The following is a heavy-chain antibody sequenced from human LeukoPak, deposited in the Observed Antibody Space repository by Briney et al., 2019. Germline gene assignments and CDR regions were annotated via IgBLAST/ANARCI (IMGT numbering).Heavy chain of an antibody. V-gene: IGHV4-59*01. J-gene: IGHJ5*02. CDR2: IYYSGST. CDR3: ARANVPGYSSSWYIYNWFDP. Sequence: PSGTLSLTCTVSGGSISSYYWSWIRQPPGKGLEWIGYIYYSGSTNYNPSLKSRVTISVDTSKNQFSLKLSSVTAADTAVYYCARANVPGYSSSWYIYNWFDPWGQGTLVTVSS. D-gene: IGHD6-13*01. CDR1: GGSISSYY.